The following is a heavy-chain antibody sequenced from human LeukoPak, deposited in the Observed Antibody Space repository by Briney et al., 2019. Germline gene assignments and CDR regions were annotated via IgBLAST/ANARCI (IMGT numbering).Heavy chain of an antibody. CDR3: ARRGSSDAFDI. V-gene: IGHV1-8*01. J-gene: IGHJ3*02. CDR1: RYTFTSYD. CDR2: INLNSGNT. Sequence: ASVKVSRKPSRYTFTSYDINWVPQTTGQGLGWMGWINLNSGNTGYAQKFQGRDTMTRNSSISTAYMELSSLRSEDTAVYYCARRGSSDAFDIWGQGTMVTVSS. D-gene: IGHD3-16*01.